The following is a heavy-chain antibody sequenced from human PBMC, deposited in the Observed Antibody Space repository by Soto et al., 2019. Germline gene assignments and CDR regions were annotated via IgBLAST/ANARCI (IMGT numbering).Heavy chain of an antibody. CDR3: ARRGYGSRWPNVYMDV. Sequence: GGALRLSCAASGFTDRNYDMQWFRHGPGGALEYVSGISNNGAHPDYPKSVKGRFTISRDNSENTLYLQMGSLRAEDMALYYCARRGYGSRWPNVYMDVWGKGTTVTVSS. CDR2: ISNNGAHP. CDR1: GFTDRNYD. V-gene: IGHV3-64*01. J-gene: IGHJ6*03. D-gene: IGHD6-13*01.